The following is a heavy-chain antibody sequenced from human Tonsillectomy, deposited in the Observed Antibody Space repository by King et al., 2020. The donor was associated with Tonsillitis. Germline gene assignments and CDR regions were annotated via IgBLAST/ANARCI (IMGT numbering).Heavy chain of an antibody. CDR1: GFTFNIYE. J-gene: IGHJ3*02. CDR3: ARDSDSSGWYDAFDI. D-gene: IGHD6-19*01. V-gene: IGHV3-48*03. CDR2: ISGSGTTI. Sequence: VQLVESGGGLVRPGGFLRLSCAASGFTFNIYEMSWVRQAPGKGLEWVSFISGSGTTIYYADSVKGRFTISRDNVKNSLYLQMNSLRAEDTAVYYCARDSDSSGWYDAFDIWGQGTMVTVSS.